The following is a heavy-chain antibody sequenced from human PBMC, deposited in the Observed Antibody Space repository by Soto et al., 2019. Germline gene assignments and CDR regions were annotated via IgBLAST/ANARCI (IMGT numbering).Heavy chain of an antibody. J-gene: IGHJ6*01. V-gene: IGHV4-34*01. D-gene: IGHD5-18*01. CDR3: ARGRRGYSYGYGHYYYYGMDV. CDR2: INHSGST. Sequence: SETLSLTCAVYDGSFSGYYWSWIRQPPGKGLEWIGEINHSGSTNYNPSLKSRVTISVDTSKNQFSLKLSSVTAADTAVYYCARGRRGYSYGYGHYYYYGMDVWGQGTTVT. CDR1: DGSFSGYY.